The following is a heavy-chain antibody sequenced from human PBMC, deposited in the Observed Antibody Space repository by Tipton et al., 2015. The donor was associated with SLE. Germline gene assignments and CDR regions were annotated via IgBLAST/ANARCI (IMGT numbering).Heavy chain of an antibody. CDR2: ISSSGNFI. D-gene: IGHD1-7*01. J-gene: IGHJ4*02. CDR1: GFLFRTFP. Sequence: SLRLSCGASGFLFRTFPMTWVRQAPGKGLEWVASISSSGNFIYYSDSLEGRFTISRGNAKNSLYLHMNSLRAEDTAVYYCARIAGELRSDFWGQGTLVSVSS. CDR3: ARIAGELRSDF. V-gene: IGHV3-21*01.